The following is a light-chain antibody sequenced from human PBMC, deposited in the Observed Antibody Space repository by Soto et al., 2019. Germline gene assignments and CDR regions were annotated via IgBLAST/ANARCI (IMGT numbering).Light chain of an antibody. CDR3: MPALQIPR. Sequence: IVMTQSPLSLPVTPGEPASISCRSSQSLLHSNGYNYLDWYLQKPGQSPQLLIYLGSNRASGVPDRFSGSGSGTDFTLKSSRVEAEDVGVYYCMPALQIPRFGRGTKVDIK. J-gene: IGKJ4*01. CDR1: QSLLHSNGYNY. V-gene: IGKV2-28*01. CDR2: LGS.